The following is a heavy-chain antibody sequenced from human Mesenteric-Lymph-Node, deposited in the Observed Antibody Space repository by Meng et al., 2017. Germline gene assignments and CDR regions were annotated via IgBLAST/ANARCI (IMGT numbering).Heavy chain of an antibody. J-gene: IGHJ4*02. V-gene: IGHV3-21*04. Sequence: GESLKISCAASGFTFSSYSMNWVRQAPGKGLEWVSSISSSSSYIYYADSVKGRFTISRDNAKNSLYLQMNSLRAEDTAVYYCAKDQMTTVTTGDYWGQGTLVTVSS. D-gene: IGHD4-11*01. CDR3: AKDQMTTVTTGDY. CDR2: ISSSSSYI. CDR1: GFTFSSYS.